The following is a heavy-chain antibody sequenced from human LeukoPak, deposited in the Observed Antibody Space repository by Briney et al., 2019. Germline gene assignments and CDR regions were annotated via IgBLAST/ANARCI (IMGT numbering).Heavy chain of an antibody. D-gene: IGHD3-22*01. J-gene: IGHJ4*02. V-gene: IGHV3-23*01. Sequence: PGGSLRLFCAASGFTFSSYAMSWVRQAPGKGLEWVSAISGSGGSTYYADSVKGRFTISRDNSKNTLYLQMNSLRAEDTAVYYCAGELWLLLPKRSRDYWGQGTLVTVSS. CDR3: AGELWLLLPKRSRDY. CDR2: ISGSGGST. CDR1: GFTFSSYA.